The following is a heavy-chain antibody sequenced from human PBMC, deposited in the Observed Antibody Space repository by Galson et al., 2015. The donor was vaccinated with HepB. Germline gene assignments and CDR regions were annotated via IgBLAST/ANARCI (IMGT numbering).Heavy chain of an antibody. J-gene: IGHJ4*02. Sequence: LRLSCAASGITFTSYAMSWVRQAPGKGLEWVSGIIGSGGSTYYADSVEGRFTISRDNSKNTLFLQMNNVRAEDTAVYYCAKDGIMVANNPYHFHYWGQGTLVTVSS. CDR1: GITFTSYA. CDR3: AKDGIMVANNPYHFHY. D-gene: IGHD2-15*01. CDR2: IIGSGGST. V-gene: IGHV3-23*01.